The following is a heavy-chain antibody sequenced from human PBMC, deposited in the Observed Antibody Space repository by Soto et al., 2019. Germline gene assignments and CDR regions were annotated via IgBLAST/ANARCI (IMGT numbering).Heavy chain of an antibody. CDR1: GFTFGDYP. J-gene: IGHJ4*02. Sequence: GGSLRLSCTTSGFTFGDYPMSWFRQAPGKGLEWVAFVRSNTYGGATQYAASVKGRFTISRDDSKSIVYLQRDNLKTEDTAVYYCTALTRRFDYWGQGTLVTVSS. CDR2: VRSNTYGGAT. V-gene: IGHV3-49*03. CDR3: TALTRRFDY.